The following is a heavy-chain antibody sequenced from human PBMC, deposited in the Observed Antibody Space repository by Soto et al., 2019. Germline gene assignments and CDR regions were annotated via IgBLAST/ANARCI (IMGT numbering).Heavy chain of an antibody. V-gene: IGHV1-3*01. CDR1: GYTFTSYA. J-gene: IGHJ4*02. CDR3: VKDSPIGSVFSGHDDLDS. D-gene: IGHD5-12*01. CDR2: INAGNGNT. Sequence: GASVKVSCKASGYTFTSYAMHWVRQAPGQRLEWMGWINAGNGNTKYSQKFQGRVTITRDTSASTAYMELSSLRSEDTAVYYCVKDSPIGSVFSGHDDLDSWGQGTPVTVSS.